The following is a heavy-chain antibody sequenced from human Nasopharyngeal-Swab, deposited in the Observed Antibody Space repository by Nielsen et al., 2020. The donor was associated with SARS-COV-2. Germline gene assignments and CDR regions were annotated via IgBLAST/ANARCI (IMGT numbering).Heavy chain of an antibody. J-gene: IGHJ4*02. Sequence: SETLSLTCAISGDSVSSNSAAWTWIRQSPSRGLEWLGRTYFRSKWLNDYAVSVKSRITINQDTSRNQFSLQLNSVTPEDTAIYYCARVSGTYSDYFDYWGQGTLVSVSS. CDR3: ARVSGTYSDYFDY. CDR2: TYFRSKWLN. D-gene: IGHD1-26*01. CDR1: GDSVSSNSAA. V-gene: IGHV6-1*01.